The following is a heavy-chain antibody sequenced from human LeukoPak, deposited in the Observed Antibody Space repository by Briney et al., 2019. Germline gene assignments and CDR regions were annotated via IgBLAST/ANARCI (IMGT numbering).Heavy chain of an antibody. CDR2: ISSSGSTI. V-gene: IGHV3-48*03. Sequence: GGSLRLSCAASGFTFSSYEMNWVRQAPGKGLEWVSYISSSGSTIYYADSVKGRFTISRDNAKNSLYLQMNSLRAEDTAVYYFAELGITMIRGVWGKGTTVTISS. CDR1: GFTFSSYE. J-gene: IGHJ6*04. CDR3: AELGITMIRGV. D-gene: IGHD3-10*01.